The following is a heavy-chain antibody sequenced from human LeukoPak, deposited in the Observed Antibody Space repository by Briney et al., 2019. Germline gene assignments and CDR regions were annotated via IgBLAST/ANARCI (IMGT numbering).Heavy chain of an antibody. CDR3: ARDRGPRMIAASGMDV. J-gene: IGHJ6*04. V-gene: IGHV3-7*01. Sequence: GGSLRLSVEPLDLTFVAYGSGGVGQVPGKGLDGGANIKQDGSEKYYVDYVNGRITISRDNAKNSLYLPMNSLRAEDTAVYYCARDRGPRMIAASGMDVWSKGTTVTVSS. CDR2: IKQDGSEK. CDR1: DLTFVAYG. D-gene: IGHD6-6*01.